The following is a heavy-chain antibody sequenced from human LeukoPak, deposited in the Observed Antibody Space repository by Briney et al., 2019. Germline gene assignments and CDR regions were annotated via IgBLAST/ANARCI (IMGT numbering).Heavy chain of an antibody. Sequence: ASVKVSCKASGYTCTTYAIHWVRQAPGQRLEWMGWINSGYGNTKYSQKFQGRVTITSDTSASTAYMEVRSLTSEDTAIYYCARDSYMAAADTWFDPWGQGTLVPVSS. D-gene: IGHD6-13*01. V-gene: IGHV1-3*01. J-gene: IGHJ5*02. CDR3: ARDSYMAAADTWFDP. CDR2: INSGYGNT. CDR1: GYTCTTYA.